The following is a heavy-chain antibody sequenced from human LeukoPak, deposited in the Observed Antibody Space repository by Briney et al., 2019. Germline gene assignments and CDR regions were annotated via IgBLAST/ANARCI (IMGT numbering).Heavy chain of an antibody. J-gene: IGHJ4*02. D-gene: IGHD1-26*01. CDR2: ISASGDTI. CDR1: GFTFRNYY. V-gene: IGHV3-11*04. CDR3: ARDPSWEILSYFDY. Sequence: PGGSLRLSCAASGFTFRNYYMTWIRHAPGKGLEWVSYISASGDTIYYGDSVRGRFTISRDNAKNSLYLDMNTLKAEDTAVYYCARDPSWEILSYFDYWGQGTLVTVSS.